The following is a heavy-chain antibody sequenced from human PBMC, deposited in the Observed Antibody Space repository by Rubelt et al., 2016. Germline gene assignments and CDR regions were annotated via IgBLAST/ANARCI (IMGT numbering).Heavy chain of an antibody. Sequence: GYTFISYTMHWVRQAPGQGLEWMGWINPGTGNTKYSQNFQGRVTITRDTSASTAYMELSSLRSEDTAVYYCARTFDTAMVTIDYWGQGTLVTVSS. CDR1: GYTFISYT. V-gene: IGHV1-3*01. J-gene: IGHJ4*02. D-gene: IGHD5-18*01. CDR2: INPGTGNT. CDR3: ARTFDTAMVTIDY.